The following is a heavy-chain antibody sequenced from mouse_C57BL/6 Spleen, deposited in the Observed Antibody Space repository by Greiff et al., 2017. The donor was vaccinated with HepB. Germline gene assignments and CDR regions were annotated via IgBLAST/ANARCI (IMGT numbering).Heavy chain of an antibody. J-gene: IGHJ4*01. CDR2: IYPRSGNT. V-gene: IGHV1-81*01. D-gene: IGHD3-2*02. CDR1: GYTFTSYG. CDR3: ARSAQPYAMDY. Sequence: QVQLKQSGAELARPGASVKLSCKASGYTFTSYGISWVKQRTGQGLEWIGEIYPRSGNTYYNEKFKGKATLTADKSSSTAYMELRSLTSEDSAVYFCARSAQPYAMDYWGQGTSVTVSS.